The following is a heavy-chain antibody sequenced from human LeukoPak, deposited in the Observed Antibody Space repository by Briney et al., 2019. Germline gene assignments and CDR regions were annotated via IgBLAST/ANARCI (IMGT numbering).Heavy chain of an antibody. Sequence: SETLSLTCTVSGGSISSYYWSWLRQPAGKGLEWIGRIYTSGSTNYNPSLKSRVTMSVDTSKNQFSLKLSSVTAADTAVYYCARSTAAGSYYYYMDVWGKGTTVTVSS. J-gene: IGHJ6*03. D-gene: IGHD6-13*01. CDR2: IYTSGST. CDR3: ARSTAAGSYYYYMDV. V-gene: IGHV4-4*07. CDR1: GGSISSYY.